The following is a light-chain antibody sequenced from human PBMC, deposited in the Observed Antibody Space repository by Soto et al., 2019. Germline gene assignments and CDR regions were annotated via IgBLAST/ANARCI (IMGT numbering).Light chain of an antibody. J-gene: IGKJ4*01. CDR1: QSVSSS. Sequence: EIVLTQSPGTLSLSPGERATLSCRASQSVSSSLAWYQQKPGQAPRLLISDTSNRATGIPARFSGSGSGTDFTLTISRLDPEDFAVYYCQQYGSSLTFGGGTKVDIK. CDR3: QQYGSSLT. CDR2: DTS. V-gene: IGKV3-20*01.